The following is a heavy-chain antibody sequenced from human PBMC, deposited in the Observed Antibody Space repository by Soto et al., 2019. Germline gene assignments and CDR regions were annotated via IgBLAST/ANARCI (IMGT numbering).Heavy chain of an antibody. Sequence: QVQLLQSGAEVKKPGASVTVSCKTSGYTFSNYYIYFGRQAPGQGLEWVEVINPSGGSPVYAQKFKGRVTVTGDQSTSLVYMELSRLICDDTALSFCAKNPVRRNGDPWSEGTMVTVSS. CDR3: AKNPVRRNGDP. D-gene: IGHD2-8*01. V-gene: IGHV1-46*01. J-gene: IGHJ5*02. CDR1: GYTFSNYY. CDR2: INPSGGSP.